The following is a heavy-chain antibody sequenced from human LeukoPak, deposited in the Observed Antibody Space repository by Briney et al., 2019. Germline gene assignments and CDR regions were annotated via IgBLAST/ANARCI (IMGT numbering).Heavy chain of an antibody. Sequence: SETLSLTCTVSGGSISSYYWSWIRQPPGKGLEWIGYIYYSGSTNYNPSLMSRVTISVDTSKNQFSLKLSSVTAADTAVYYCASGYGDYWGQGTLVTVSS. V-gene: IGHV4-59*01. CDR3: ASGYGDY. J-gene: IGHJ4*02. D-gene: IGHD5-12*01. CDR1: GGSISSYY. CDR2: IYYSGST.